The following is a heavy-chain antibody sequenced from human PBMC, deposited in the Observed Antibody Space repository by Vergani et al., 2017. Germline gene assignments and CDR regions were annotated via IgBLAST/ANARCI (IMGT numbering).Heavy chain of an antibody. V-gene: IGHV3-30*18. D-gene: IGHD5-12*01. CDR1: GFTFSSYG. Sequence: QVQLVESGGGVVQPGRSLRLSCAASGFTFSSYGMPWVRQAPGKGLEWVAVISYDGSNKYYADSVKGRFTISRDNSKNTLYLQMNSLRAEDTAVYYCAKARGTPTAELRLRRYYYYGMDVWGQGTTVTVSS. CDR2: ISYDGSNK. J-gene: IGHJ6*02. CDR3: AKARGTPTAELRLRRYYYYGMDV.